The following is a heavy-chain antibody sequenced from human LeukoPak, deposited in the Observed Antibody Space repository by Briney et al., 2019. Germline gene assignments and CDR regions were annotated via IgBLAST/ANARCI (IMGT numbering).Heavy chain of an antibody. CDR3: ATVKTPEYYYDSSGSSYYFDY. D-gene: IGHD3-22*01. V-gene: IGHV1-69*13. Sequence: SVKVSCKASGGTFSSYAISWVRQAPGQGLEWMGGIIPIFGTANYAQKFQGRVTITADESTSTAYMELSSLRSEDTAVYYCATVKTPEYYYDSSGSSYYFDYWGQGTLVTVSS. CDR2: IIPIFGTA. CDR1: GGTFSSYA. J-gene: IGHJ4*02.